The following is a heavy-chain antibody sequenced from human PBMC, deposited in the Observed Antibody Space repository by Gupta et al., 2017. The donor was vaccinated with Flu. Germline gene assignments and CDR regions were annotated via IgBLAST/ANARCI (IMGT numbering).Heavy chain of an antibody. CDR2: VSYDGINK. CDR1: GFPFSSYP. D-gene: IGHD6-25*01. CDR3: AKERVRRGSGYGLDV. V-gene: IGHV3-30*18. Sequence: QVQLVESGGGVVQPGRSLTVSCATSGFPFSSYPISSVRQTPGKGREWVALVSYDGINKHYAESVRGRFTSSRDNAKSTVYLQLNSLIIEDTAIYYCAKERVRRGSGYGLDVWGQGTTVTVS. J-gene: IGHJ6*02.